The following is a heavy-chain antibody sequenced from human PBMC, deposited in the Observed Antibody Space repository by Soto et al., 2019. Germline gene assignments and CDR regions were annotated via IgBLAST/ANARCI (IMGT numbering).Heavy chain of an antibody. CDR2: IYYSGST. D-gene: IGHD3-10*01. J-gene: IGHJ4*02. Sequence: QVQLQESGPGLVKPSQTLSLTCTVSGGSISSGGYYWSWIRQHPGKGLEWIGYIYYSGSTYYNPSLKSRVTISVDTSKNQFSLKLSSVTAADTAVYYCARDPIIMVRGVMYVGGSFDYWGRGTLVTVSS. CDR1: GGSISSGGYY. V-gene: IGHV4-31*03. CDR3: ARDPIIMVRGVMYVGGSFDY.